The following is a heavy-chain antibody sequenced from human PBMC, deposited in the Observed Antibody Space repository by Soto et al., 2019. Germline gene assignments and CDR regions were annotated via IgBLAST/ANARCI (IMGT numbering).Heavy chain of an antibody. J-gene: IGHJ6*02. CDR3: ARPGYSNYGPGVDV. CDR1: GFTFSVYW. D-gene: IGHD4-4*01. CDR2: IDSDGSTT. Sequence: EVQLVESGGGLVQPGGSLRLSCAASGFTFSVYWMHWVRQAPGKGLVWVTRIDSDGSTTSYADSVKGRFTISRDNAKSTQYLQMSSLGAEDTAVYYCARPGYSNYGPGVDVWGQGTTVTVSS. V-gene: IGHV3-74*01.